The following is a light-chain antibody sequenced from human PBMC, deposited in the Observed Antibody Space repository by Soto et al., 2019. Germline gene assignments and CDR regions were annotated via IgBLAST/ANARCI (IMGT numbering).Light chain of an antibody. CDR3: QVWERSGDPAV. Sequence: SYELTQPPSVAVAPGKTARITCGGANIGSKSVHWYQQKPGQAPVLVIKYGTDRPSGIPERFSGSNSGNTATLTISRVEDGDEADYYCQVWERSGDPAVFGGGTQLTVL. CDR1: NIGSKS. V-gene: IGLV3-21*01. CDR2: YGT. J-gene: IGLJ7*01.